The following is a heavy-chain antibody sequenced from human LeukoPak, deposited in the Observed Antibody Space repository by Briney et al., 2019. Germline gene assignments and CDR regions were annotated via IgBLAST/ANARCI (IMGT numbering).Heavy chain of an antibody. V-gene: IGHV5-51*01. CDR3: ARHPPTMIVVVTPDAFDI. J-gene: IGHJ3*02. D-gene: IGHD3-22*01. CDR1: GYSFTSYW. Sequence: PGESLKISCKGSGYSFTSYWIGWVRQIPGKGLEWMGIIYPGDSDTRYSPSFQGQVTISADKSISTAYLQWSSLKASDTAMYYCARHPPTMIVVVTPDAFDIWGQGTMVTVSS. CDR2: IYPGDSDT.